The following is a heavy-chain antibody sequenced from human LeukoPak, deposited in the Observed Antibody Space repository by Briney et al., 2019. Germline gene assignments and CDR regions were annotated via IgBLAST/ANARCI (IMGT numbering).Heavy chain of an antibody. J-gene: IGHJ4*02. Sequence: GASVKVSCKASGYTFTSYYMHWVRQAPGQGLEWMGIINPSGGSTSYAQKFQGRVTMTRDTSTSTVHMELSSLRSEDTAVYYCAREVFSDCGGDCYSYWGQGTLVTVSS. CDR1: GYTFTSYY. D-gene: IGHD2-21*02. CDR2: INPSGGST. V-gene: IGHV1-46*01. CDR3: AREVFSDCGGDCYSY.